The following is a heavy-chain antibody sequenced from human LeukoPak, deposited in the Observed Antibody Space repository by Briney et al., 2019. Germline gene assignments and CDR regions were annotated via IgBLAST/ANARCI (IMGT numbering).Heavy chain of an antibody. D-gene: IGHD3-10*01. Sequence: PSETLSLTCAVYGYSISSGYSWGWIRQPPWKGLERIGSIYHSGSTYYNPSLKSRVTISVDTSKNQFSLKLSSVTAADTAVYYCARDQNDAGVDVRFGDLSEYYFDYWGLGTLVTVSS. CDR1: GYSISSGYS. V-gene: IGHV4-38-2*02. J-gene: IGHJ4*02. CDR3: ARDQNDAGVDVRFGDLSEYYFDY. CDR2: IYHSGST.